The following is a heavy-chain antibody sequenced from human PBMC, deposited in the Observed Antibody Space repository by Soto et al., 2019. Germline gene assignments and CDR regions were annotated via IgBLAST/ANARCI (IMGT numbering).Heavy chain of an antibody. CDR2: IYSIGCT. CDR3: RRSRGYSTDV. D-gene: IGHD2-2*01. V-gene: IGHV4-39*01. CDR1: GGSISSSSY. J-gene: IGHJ6*02. Sequence: QLQLQESGPGLVKPSETLSLTCTVSGGSISSSSYWGWIRQPPGKGLEWIGSIYSIGCTYYNPSPKSRVTIALDTSKTPFSLRLGSVTAPDTDVYYCRRSRGYSTDVWGQGTTVTVSS.